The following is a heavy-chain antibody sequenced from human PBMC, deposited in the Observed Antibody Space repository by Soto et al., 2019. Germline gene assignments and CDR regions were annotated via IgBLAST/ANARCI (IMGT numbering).Heavy chain of an antibody. CDR2: IIPIFGTA. Sequence: SVKVSCKASGGTFSSYAISWVRQAPGQGLEWMGGIIPIFGTANYAQKFQGRVTITADKSTSTAYMELSSLRSEDTAVYYCARDRPYCTNGVCSGMDVWGQGTTVTAP. D-gene: IGHD2-8*01. CDR3: ARDRPYCTNGVCSGMDV. CDR1: GGTFSSYA. V-gene: IGHV1-69*06. J-gene: IGHJ6*02.